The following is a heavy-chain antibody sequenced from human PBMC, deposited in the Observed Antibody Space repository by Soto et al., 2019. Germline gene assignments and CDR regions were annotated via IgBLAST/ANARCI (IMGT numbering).Heavy chain of an antibody. Sequence: EMPLLESGGGLVQPGGSLRLSFAASGFTFSHYAMSWVRQAPGKGLEWVSTIIAGGGDTYYAESVKGRFTISRDNSRNTLYMQINSLRAEDTALYYCAKKFSYDSGTYLYHFDCWGQGTLVTVSS. CDR1: GFTFSHYA. CDR2: IIAGGGDT. D-gene: IGHD3-10*01. V-gene: IGHV3-23*01. CDR3: AKKFSYDSGTYLYHFDC. J-gene: IGHJ4*02.